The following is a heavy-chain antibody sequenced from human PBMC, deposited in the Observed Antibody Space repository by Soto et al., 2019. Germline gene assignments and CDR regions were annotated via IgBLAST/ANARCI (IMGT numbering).Heavy chain of an antibody. V-gene: IGHV4-59*01. Sequence: SETLSLTCTVSGGSISSYYWSWIRQPPGKGLEWIGYIYYSGSTNYNPSLKSRVTISVDTSKNQFSLKLSSVTAADTAVYYCARGWSPYGIGYYMDVWGKGTTVTVSS. D-gene: IGHD1-26*01. CDR3: ARGWSPYGIGYYMDV. CDR1: GGSISSYY. J-gene: IGHJ6*03. CDR2: IYYSGST.